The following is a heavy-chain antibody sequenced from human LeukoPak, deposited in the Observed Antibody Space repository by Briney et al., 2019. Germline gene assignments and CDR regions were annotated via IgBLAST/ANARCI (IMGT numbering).Heavy chain of an antibody. D-gene: IGHD1-26*01. CDR1: GFTFSRYA. Sequence: PGGCQRLSCAASGFTFSRYAMNSVRQAPGKGLERLSSISGSDNNIHYTDSVKGRFTISRDNVKNSLFLQMNSLRVEDTAMYYCVRDHQWALDYWGHGALVTVSS. J-gene: IGHJ4*01. CDR2: ISGSDNNI. V-gene: IGHV3-48*01. CDR3: VRDHQWALDY.